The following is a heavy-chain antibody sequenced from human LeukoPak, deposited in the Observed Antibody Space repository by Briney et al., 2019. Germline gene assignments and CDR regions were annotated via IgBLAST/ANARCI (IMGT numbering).Heavy chain of an antibody. CDR3: ARSGDSSGWDFDY. D-gene: IGHD6-19*01. CDR1: GYSISSGYY. V-gene: IGHV4-38-2*02. Sequence: SETLSFTCTVSGYSISSGYYWGWIRQPPGKGLEWIGSIYHTGRTHYNPSLKSRVTISLDTSKNHFSLKLSSVTAVDTAVYYCARSGDSSGWDFDYWGQGTLVTVSS. J-gene: IGHJ4*02. CDR2: IYHTGRT.